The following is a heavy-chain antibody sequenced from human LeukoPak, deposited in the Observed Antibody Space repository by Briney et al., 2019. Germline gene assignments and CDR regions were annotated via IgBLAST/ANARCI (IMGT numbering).Heavy chain of an antibody. J-gene: IGHJ3*02. CDR2: IYHSGST. Sequence: SETLSLTCTVSGGSISSSSYYWGWIRQPPGKGLEWIGSIYHSGSTYYNPSLKSRVTISVDTSKNQFSLKLSSVTAADTAVYYCARRYLLVVVPAAMAFDIWGQGTMVTVSS. CDR1: GGSISSSSYY. V-gene: IGHV4-39*07. CDR3: ARRYLLVVVPAAMAFDI. D-gene: IGHD2-2*01.